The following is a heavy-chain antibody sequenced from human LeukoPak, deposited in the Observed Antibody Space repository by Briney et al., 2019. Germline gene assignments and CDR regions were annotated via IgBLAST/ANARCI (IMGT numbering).Heavy chain of an antibody. CDR2: IYYSGST. D-gene: IGHD1-7*01. Sequence: SETLSLTCTVSGGSISSYYWSWIRQPPGKGLEWIGYIYYSGSTNYNPSLKSRVTISVDTSKNQFSLKLSSVTAADTAVYYCARGPGELELPDYWGQGTLVTVSS. CDR3: ARGPGELELPDY. V-gene: IGHV4-59*01. CDR1: GGSISSYY. J-gene: IGHJ4*02.